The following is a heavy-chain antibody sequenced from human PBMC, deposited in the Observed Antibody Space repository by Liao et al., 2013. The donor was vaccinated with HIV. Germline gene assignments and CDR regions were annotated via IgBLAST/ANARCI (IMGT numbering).Heavy chain of an antibody. V-gene: IGHV4-59*01. J-gene: IGHJ4*02. CDR3: VGGSGWLIDY. D-gene: IGHD3-10*01. Sequence: QVQLQESGPGLVKPSETLSLTCTVSGGSLSSNYWSWIRQPPGKGLEWIGYIYKNQITNYSPALKSRITISVDTSKNRFSLNLYSVTAADTAVYYCVGGSGWLIDYWGQGTLVTVSS. CDR1: GGSLSSNY. CDR2: IYKNQIT.